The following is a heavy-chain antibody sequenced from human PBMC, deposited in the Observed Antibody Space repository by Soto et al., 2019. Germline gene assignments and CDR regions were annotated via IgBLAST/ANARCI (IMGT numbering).Heavy chain of an antibody. J-gene: IGHJ4*02. CDR1: GGSISSYY. Sequence: QVQLQESGPGLVKPSETLSLTCTVSGGSISSYYWSWIRQPPGKGLEWIGYIYYSGSTNYNPSIKSRVTISVDTSKNQFSLKLSSVTAADTAVYYCARLGTALAGSNDYWGQGTLVTVSS. CDR3: ARLGTALAGSNDY. CDR2: IYYSGST. D-gene: IGHD5-18*01. V-gene: IGHV4-59*01.